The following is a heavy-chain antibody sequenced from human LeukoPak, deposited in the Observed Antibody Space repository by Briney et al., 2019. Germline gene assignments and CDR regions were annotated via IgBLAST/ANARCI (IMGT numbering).Heavy chain of an antibody. CDR2: IDNSGST. Sequence: KTSETLSLTCTVSRGSISSYYWSWIRQPPGKELEWIGYIDNSGSTNSNPSLKSRVTMSVDTFNNQFSLKLSSVTAADTAVYYCARGRITIFGVVNPHFDYWGQGTLVTVSS. CDR1: RGSISSYY. CDR3: ARGRITIFGVVNPHFDY. J-gene: IGHJ4*02. V-gene: IGHV4-59*01. D-gene: IGHD3-3*01.